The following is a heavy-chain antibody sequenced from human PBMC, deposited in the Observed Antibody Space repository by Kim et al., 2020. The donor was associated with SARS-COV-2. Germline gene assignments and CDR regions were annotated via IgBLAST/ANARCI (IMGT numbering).Heavy chain of an antibody. D-gene: IGHD2-21*01. Sequence: GNPTYAQGFTGRFVFSLDTSVSTAYLQISSLKAEDTAVYYCARGGYCGDPWGQGTLVTVSS. V-gene: IGHV7-4-1*02. J-gene: IGHJ5*02. CDR2: GNP. CDR3: ARGGYCGDP.